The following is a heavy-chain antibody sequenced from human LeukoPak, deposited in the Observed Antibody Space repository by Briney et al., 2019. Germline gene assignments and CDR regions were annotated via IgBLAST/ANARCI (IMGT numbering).Heavy chain of an antibody. V-gene: IGHV4-59*08. Sequence: PSETLSLTCTVSGGSISSYYWSWIRQPPGKGLEWIGYIYYSGSTNYNPSLKSRVTISVDTSKNQFSLKLSSVTAADTSVYYCARHSLPEYFQHWGQGTLVTVSS. CDR2: IYYSGST. J-gene: IGHJ1*01. CDR1: GGSISSYY. CDR3: ARHSLPEYFQH.